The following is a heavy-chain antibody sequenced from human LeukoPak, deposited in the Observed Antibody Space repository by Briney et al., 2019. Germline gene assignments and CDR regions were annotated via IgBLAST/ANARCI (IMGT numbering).Heavy chain of an antibody. J-gene: IGHJ4*02. CDR2: ISSSGSTI. CDR1: GFTFSDYY. D-gene: IGHD3-9*01. V-gene: IGHV3-11*01. Sequence: GGSLRLSCAASGFTFSDYYMSWIRQAPGKGLEWVSYISSSGSTIYYADSVKGRFTISRDNAKNSLYLQMNSLRAEDTAVYYCARDQVRYFDWALDYWGQGTLVTVSS. CDR3: ARDQVRYFDWALDY.